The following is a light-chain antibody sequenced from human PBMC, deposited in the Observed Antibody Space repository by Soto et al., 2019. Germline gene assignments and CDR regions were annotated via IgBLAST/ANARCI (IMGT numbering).Light chain of an antibody. V-gene: IGKV3-15*01. Sequence: EIVMTQSPDTLSVSPGERATLSCRASQSVSSNLAWYQQKPGQGPRLLIYDASTRATGIPARFSGSGSGTEFTLTISSLQSEDFAVYYCQQYNNWLWTFGQGTKVDIK. CDR1: QSVSSN. J-gene: IGKJ1*01. CDR3: QQYNNWLWT. CDR2: DAS.